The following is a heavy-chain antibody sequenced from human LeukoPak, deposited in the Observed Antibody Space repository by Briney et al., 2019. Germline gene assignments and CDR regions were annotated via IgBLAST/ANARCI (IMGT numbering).Heavy chain of an antibody. D-gene: IGHD6-19*01. CDR1: GFTFGDYL. Sequence: GGSLRLSCTASGFTFGDYLTSWFRQAPGKGLEWIGFISGGTTEYAASVKGRFTISRDDSTSIAYLQMNSLTTEDTAVYYCSRGSGWLSVYWGQGTLVTVSS. CDR2: ISGGTT. J-gene: IGHJ4*02. V-gene: IGHV3-49*03. CDR3: SRGSGWLSVY.